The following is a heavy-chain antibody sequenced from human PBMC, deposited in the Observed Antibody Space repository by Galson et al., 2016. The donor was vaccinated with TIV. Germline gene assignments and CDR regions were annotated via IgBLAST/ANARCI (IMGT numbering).Heavy chain of an antibody. V-gene: IGHV1-69*13. CDR3: ARGRNYYESGAYWD. CDR2: ITAIFRTA. J-gene: IGHJ4*02. CDR1: GVTFNSYA. Sequence: SVKVSCKASGVTFNSYAISWVRQAPGQGLEWMGGITAIFRTANYAQKFQGRVTITADESTSTAYMDLSSLSSEDTAVYYRARGRNYYESGAYWDWGQGTLVTVSS. D-gene: IGHD3-22*01.